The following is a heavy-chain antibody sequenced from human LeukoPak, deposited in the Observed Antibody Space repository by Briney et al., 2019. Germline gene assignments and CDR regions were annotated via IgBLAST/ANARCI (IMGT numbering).Heavy chain of an antibody. CDR3: ARALRRYDFWSGYLPLDY. CDR1: GYSISSGYY. V-gene: IGHV4-38-2*02. D-gene: IGHD3-3*01. J-gene: IGHJ4*02. CDR2: IYHSGST. Sequence: SETLSLTCTVSGYSISSGYYWGWIRQPPGKGLEWIGSIYHSGSTYYNPSLKSRVTISVDTSKNQFSLRLSSVTAADTAVYYCARALRRYDFWSGYLPLDYWGQGTLVTVSS.